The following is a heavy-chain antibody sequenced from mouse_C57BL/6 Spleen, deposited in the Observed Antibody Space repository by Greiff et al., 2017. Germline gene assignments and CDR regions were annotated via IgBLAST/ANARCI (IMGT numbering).Heavy chain of an antibody. J-gene: IGHJ2*01. CDR3: AREDYHGNPSFDY. CDR1: GYTFTSYT. V-gene: IGHV1-4*01. D-gene: IGHD2-1*01. CDR2: INPSSGYT. Sequence: VKLVESGAELARPGASVKMSCKASGYTFTSYTMHWVKQRPGQGLEWIGYINPSSGYTKYNQKFKDKATLTADKSSSTAYMQLSSLTSEDSAVYYCAREDYHGNPSFDYWGQGTTLTVSS.